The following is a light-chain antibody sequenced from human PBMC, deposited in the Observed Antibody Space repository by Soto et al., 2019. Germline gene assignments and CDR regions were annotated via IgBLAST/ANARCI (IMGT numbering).Light chain of an antibody. J-gene: IGLJ1*01. CDR3: CSYVGGDTLI. CDR2: DVA. V-gene: IGLV2-11*01. CDR1: SSDVGFSNY. Sequence: QSVPTQPRSVSGSPGQTVTISCTGTSSDVGFSNYISWYQQHPGEAPKLVIYDVAQRPSGVPDRLSGSRSGKTASLTISGLQPDDEADYYCCSYVGGDTLIFGSGTKVTVL.